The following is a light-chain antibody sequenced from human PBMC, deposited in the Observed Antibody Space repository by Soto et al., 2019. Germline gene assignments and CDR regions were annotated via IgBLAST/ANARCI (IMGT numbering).Light chain of an antibody. Sequence: DIQMTQSPSTLSASVVDIVTITCRASQSISSWLAWYQQKPGKAPKLLIYKASSLESGVPSRFSGSGSGTEFTLTISSLQTDDFATYYCQQYNTYSTFGQGTRLEIK. V-gene: IGKV1-5*03. CDR1: QSISSW. J-gene: IGKJ5*01. CDR3: QQYNTYST. CDR2: KAS.